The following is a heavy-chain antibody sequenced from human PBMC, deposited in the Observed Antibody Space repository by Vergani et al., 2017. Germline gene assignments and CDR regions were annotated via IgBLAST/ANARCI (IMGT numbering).Heavy chain of an antibody. V-gene: IGHV1-18*01. CDR2: ISAYNGNT. CDR3: ARVXIVVVPADKPGVNWFDP. CDR1: GYTFTSYG. D-gene: IGHD2-2*01. Sequence: QVQLVQSGAEVKKPGASVKVSCKASGYTFTSYGISWVRQAPGQGLEWMGWISAYNGNTNYAQKLQGRVTMTTDTSTSTAYMELRSLRSDDTAVYYCARVXIVVVPADKPGVNWFDPWGQGTLVTVSS. J-gene: IGHJ5*02.